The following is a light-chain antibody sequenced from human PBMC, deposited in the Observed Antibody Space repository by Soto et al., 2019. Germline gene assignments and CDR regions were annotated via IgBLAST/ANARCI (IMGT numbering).Light chain of an antibody. CDR2: KAS. CDR1: QSISSW. Sequence: IQMTQSPSTLSACVGDRVTITCRASQSISSWLAWYRQKPGKAPKLLIYKASSLESGVPSRFSGSGSGTEFTLTISSLQPDDFATYYCQQYNSYPWTFGQGTKVEIK. V-gene: IGKV1-5*03. CDR3: QQYNSYPWT. J-gene: IGKJ1*01.